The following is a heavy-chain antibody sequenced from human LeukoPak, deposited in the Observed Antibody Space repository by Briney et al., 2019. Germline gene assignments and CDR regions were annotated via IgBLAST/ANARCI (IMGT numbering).Heavy chain of an antibody. J-gene: IGHJ3*02. V-gene: IGHV3-23*01. D-gene: IGHD5-12*01. CDR3: AKLVDIEDAFDI. CDR1: GFTFSSYA. Sequence: PGGSLRLSCAASGFTFSSYAMSWVRQAPGKELEWVSGTSGSGDNTYYADSVKGRFTISRDNSKNTLYVQMNSLRAEDTAVYYCAKLVDIEDAFDIWGQGTMVTVSS. CDR2: TSGSGDNT.